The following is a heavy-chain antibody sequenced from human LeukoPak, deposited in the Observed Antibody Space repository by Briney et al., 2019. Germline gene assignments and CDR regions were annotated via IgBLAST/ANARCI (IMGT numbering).Heavy chain of an antibody. CDR2: IYSSGNT. CDR3: AADSSSSYYYYGMDV. J-gene: IGHJ6*02. V-gene: IGHV4-61*08. Sequence: SETLSLTCTVSGDSVRNDDYYWNWLRQPPGKGLEWIGYIYSSGNTNDDPSLRSRVTISVDTSKNQFSLKLSSVTAADTAVYYCAADSSSSYYYYGMDVWGQGTTVTVSS. D-gene: IGHD6-6*01. CDR1: GDSVRNDDYY.